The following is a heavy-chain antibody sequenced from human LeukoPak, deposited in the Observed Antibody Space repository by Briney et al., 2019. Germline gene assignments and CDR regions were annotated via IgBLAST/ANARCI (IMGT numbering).Heavy chain of an antibody. Sequence: SETLSLTCTVSGGSISSYYWSWIRQPPGKGLEWIGYIYTSGSTNYNPSLKSRVTISVDTSKNQFSLKLSSVTAADTAVYYCAREYYYDSSGYYLPNYYYYYGMDVWGQGTTVTVPS. J-gene: IGHJ6*02. CDR2: IYTSGST. V-gene: IGHV4-4*09. CDR1: GGSISSYY. D-gene: IGHD3-22*01. CDR3: AREYYYDSSGYYLPNYYYYYGMDV.